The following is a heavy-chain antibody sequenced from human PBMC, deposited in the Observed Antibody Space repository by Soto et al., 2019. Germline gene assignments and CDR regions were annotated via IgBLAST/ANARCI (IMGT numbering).Heavy chain of an antibody. Sequence: QVQLVQSGAEVKKPGSSVKVSCKASGDTFNNHTISWVRQAPGQGLEWMGRITPVLGVANYAQKFQGRVTITADKSTSTAYMEVSSLRSEDTAMYYCARVSEMGTMSKGYYYYMDVWGKGTTVTVSS. V-gene: IGHV1-69*02. CDR1: GDTFNNHT. D-gene: IGHD5-12*01. CDR2: ITPVLGVA. CDR3: ARVSEMGTMSKGYYYYMDV. J-gene: IGHJ6*03.